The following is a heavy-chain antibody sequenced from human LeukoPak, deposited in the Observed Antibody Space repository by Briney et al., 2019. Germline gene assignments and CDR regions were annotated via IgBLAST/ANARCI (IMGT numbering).Heavy chain of an antibody. Sequence: SVNVSCMAYTGTFTTYSISWVRPASGHVLEWMGGIIPIFGTANYAQKFQGRVTITADKSTSTAYMEMSSLRSENAVVYYCASGPSVEWFGELSPYYGMDVWGKGTTVTVSS. CDR3: ASGPSVEWFGELSPYYGMDV. J-gene: IGHJ6*04. CDR1: TGTFTTYS. V-gene: IGHV1-69*06. CDR2: IIPIFGTA. D-gene: IGHD3-10*01.